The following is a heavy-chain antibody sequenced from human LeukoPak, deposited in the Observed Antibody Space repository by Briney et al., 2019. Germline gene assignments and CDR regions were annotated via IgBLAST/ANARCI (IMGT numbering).Heavy chain of an antibody. Sequence: PGGSLRLSCAASGFTFSSYSMNWVRQAPGKGLEWVSSISSSSSYTYYADSVKGRFTISRDNSKNMLHLQMDNLRAEDTAVYYCARGFHFYASGTYSGAFDYWGQGTLVTVSS. CDR1: GFTFSSYS. J-gene: IGHJ4*02. D-gene: IGHD3-10*01. CDR3: ARGFHFYASGTYSGAFDY. V-gene: IGHV3-21*04. CDR2: ISSSSSYT.